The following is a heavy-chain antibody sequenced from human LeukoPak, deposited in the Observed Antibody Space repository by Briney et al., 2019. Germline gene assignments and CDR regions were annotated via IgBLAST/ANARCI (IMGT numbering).Heavy chain of an antibody. J-gene: IGHJ4*02. V-gene: IGHV3-21*01. Sequence: GGSLRLSCAASGFTFSSYSMNWVRQAPGKGLEWVSSISSSSSYIYYADSVKGRFTISRDNAKNSLYLQMNSLRAEDTAVYYCAREGIVAYYFDYWGQGTLVTVSS. D-gene: IGHD2-15*01. CDR2: ISSSSSYI. CDR3: AREGIVAYYFDY. CDR1: GFTFSSYS.